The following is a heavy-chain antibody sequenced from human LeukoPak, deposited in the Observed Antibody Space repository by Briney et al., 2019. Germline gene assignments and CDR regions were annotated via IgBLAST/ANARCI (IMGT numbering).Heavy chain of an antibody. Sequence: GESLKISCKGSGYSFTSYWIGWVRQMPGKGLEWMGIIYPGDSDTRYSPSFQGQVTISADKSISTAYLQWSSLKASDTAMYYCARRRGGRTSSSSTPFDYWGQGTLVTVSS. CDR2: IYPGDSDT. D-gene: IGHD6-6*01. CDR1: GYSFTSYW. CDR3: ARRRGGRTSSSSTPFDY. V-gene: IGHV5-51*01. J-gene: IGHJ4*02.